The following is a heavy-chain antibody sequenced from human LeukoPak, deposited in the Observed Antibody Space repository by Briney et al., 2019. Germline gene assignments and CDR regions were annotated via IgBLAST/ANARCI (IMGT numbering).Heavy chain of an antibody. Sequence: SETLSLTCTVSGGSINSYYWNWIRQPPEKGLEWIGYIYYTGNTKYNPSLKSRVIISLDTSRNQFSLKVNSVTAADTAVYYCARATYYDSSSLAPVLDHWGQGTLVTVSS. D-gene: IGHD3-22*01. CDR2: IYYTGNT. CDR1: GGSINSYY. CDR3: ARATYYDSSSLAPVLDH. J-gene: IGHJ4*02. V-gene: IGHV4-59*01.